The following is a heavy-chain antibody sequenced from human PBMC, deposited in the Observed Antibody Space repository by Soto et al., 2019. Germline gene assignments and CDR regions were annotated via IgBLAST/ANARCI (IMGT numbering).Heavy chain of an antibody. J-gene: IGHJ4*02. CDR3: ASYVDTAMVTGG. Sequence: EVQLVESGGGLVKPGGSLRLSCAASGFTFSSYSMNWVRQAPGKGLEWVSSISSSSSYIYYADSVKGRFTISRDNAKNSLYLQMNSLRAEDTVVYYCASYVDTAMVTGGWGQGTLVTVSS. V-gene: IGHV3-21*01. CDR1: GFTFSSYS. D-gene: IGHD5-18*01. CDR2: ISSSSSYI.